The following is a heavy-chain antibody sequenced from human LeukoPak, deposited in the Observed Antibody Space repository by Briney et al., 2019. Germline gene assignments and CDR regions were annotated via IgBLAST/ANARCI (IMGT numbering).Heavy chain of an antibody. CDR3: ASRGGGGSPYNFDY. CDR2: IYCGGNT. V-gene: IGHV3-53*01. J-gene: IGHJ4*02. CDR1: GFTVSSNY. Sequence: PGGSLRLSCAASGFTVSSNYMSWVRQAPAKGLEWVSVIYCGGNTYYADSVKGRFTISRDNSKNTLYLQMNSLRAEDTAVYYCASRGGGGSPYNFDYWGQGTLVTV. D-gene: IGHD2-15*01.